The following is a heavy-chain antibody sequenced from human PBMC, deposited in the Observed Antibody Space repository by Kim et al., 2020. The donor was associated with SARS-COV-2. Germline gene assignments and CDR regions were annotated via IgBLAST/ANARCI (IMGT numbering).Heavy chain of an antibody. V-gene: IGHV3-30*15. J-gene: IGHJ4*02. Sequence: ADSARGRFTISRDKSKNTLYLQMSSRRAEDTAVYYCAGATGGSYYSHLDYWGQGTLVTVSS. CDR3: AGATGGSYYSHLDY. D-gene: IGHD1-26*01.